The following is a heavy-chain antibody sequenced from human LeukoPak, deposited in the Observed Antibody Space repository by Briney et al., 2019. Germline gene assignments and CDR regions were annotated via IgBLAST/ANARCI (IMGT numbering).Heavy chain of an antibody. J-gene: IGHJ4*02. CDR1: GGSFSGYY. V-gene: IGHV4-34*01. Sequence: SETLSLTCAVYGGSFSGYYWSWIRQPPGKGLEWIGEINHSGSTNYNPSLKSRVTISVDTSKNQFSLKLSSVTAADTAVYYCARGGQPSGYDGEGIDYWGQGTLVTVSS. D-gene: IGHD5-12*01. CDR3: ARGGQPSGYDGEGIDY. CDR2: INHSGST.